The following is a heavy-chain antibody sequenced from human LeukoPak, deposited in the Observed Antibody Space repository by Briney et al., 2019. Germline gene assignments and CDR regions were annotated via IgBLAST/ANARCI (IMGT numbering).Heavy chain of an antibody. V-gene: IGHV3-30*02. CDR3: AKALGSGSSYDAFDI. Sequence: GGSLRLSCAASGFSFRTYGINWLRQAPGKGLEWVAFIRYDGGNKYYADSVKGRFTISRDNSKNTLYLPMNSLRVEDTAVYYCAKALGSGSSYDAFDIWGQGTMVTVSS. D-gene: IGHD1-26*01. J-gene: IGHJ3*02. CDR1: GFSFRTYG. CDR2: IRYDGGNK.